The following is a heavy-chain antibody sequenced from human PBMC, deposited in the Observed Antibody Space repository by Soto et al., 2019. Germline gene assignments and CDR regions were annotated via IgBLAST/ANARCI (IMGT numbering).Heavy chain of an antibody. CDR1: GGSISSYY. CDR2: IYYSGST. Sequence: QVQLQESGPGLVKPSETLSLTCTVSGGSISSYYWSWIRQPPGKGLEWIGYIYYSGSTNYNPSLKSRVTISVDTSKNQFSLKLSSVTAADTAVYYCARDYGDLSFDYWAQGTLVTVSS. CDR3: ARDYGDLSFDY. D-gene: IGHD4-17*01. J-gene: IGHJ4*02. V-gene: IGHV4-59*01.